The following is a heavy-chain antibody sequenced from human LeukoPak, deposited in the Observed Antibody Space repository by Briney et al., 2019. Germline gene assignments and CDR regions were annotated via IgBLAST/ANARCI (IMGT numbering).Heavy chain of an antibody. V-gene: IGHV4-4*07. CDR3: ARGPITAYYFVY. Sequence: PSETLSLTCTVSGGSISSYYWSWIRQPAGKGLKWIGRIYTSGSTNYNPSLKSRVTISIDSSKNQFSLKLRSVTAADTAMYYCARGPITAYYFVYWGQGTLVTVSS. CDR2: IYTSGST. J-gene: IGHJ4*02. CDR1: GGSISSYY. D-gene: IGHD5-24*01.